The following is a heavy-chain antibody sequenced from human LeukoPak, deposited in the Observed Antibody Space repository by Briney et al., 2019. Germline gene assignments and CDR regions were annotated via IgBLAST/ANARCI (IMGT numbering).Heavy chain of an antibody. CDR2: ISWNSVRI. CDR3: ARVGYYGSGSYYRYYYYYMDV. CDR1: GFTFDDYA. J-gene: IGHJ6*03. Sequence: GGSLRPSCAASGFTFDDYAMHWVRQAPGKGLEWVSGISWNSVRIGYADSVKGRFTISRDNAKNSLYLQMHSLRAEDTAVYYCARVGYYGSGSYYRYYYYYMDVWGKGTTVTVSS. V-gene: IGHV3-9*01. D-gene: IGHD3-10*01.